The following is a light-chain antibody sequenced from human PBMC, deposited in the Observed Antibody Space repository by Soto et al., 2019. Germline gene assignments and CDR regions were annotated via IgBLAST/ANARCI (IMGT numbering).Light chain of an antibody. V-gene: IGKV3-11*01. CDR3: QQFSSTPSWT. Sequence: EIVLTQSPATLSLSPGERATLSCRASQSVSSYLAWYQQKPGQAPRLLIYDASNRATGIPARFSGSGSGTDFTLTISSLEPEDFAVYYCQQFSSTPSWTFGQGTKVEMK. CDR1: QSVSSY. CDR2: DAS. J-gene: IGKJ1*01.